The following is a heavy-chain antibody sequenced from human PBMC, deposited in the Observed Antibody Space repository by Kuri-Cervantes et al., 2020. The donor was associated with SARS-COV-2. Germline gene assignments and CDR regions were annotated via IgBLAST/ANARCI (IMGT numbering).Heavy chain of an antibody. Sequence: GGSLRLSCAASGFTVSSNYMSWVRQAPGKGLEWVSVIYSGGSTYYADSVKGRFTISRDNSKNTLYLQMNSLRAEDTAVYYCARAYDFWSGYYPHWGQGTLVTVSS. J-gene: IGHJ4*02. CDR2: IYSGGST. D-gene: IGHD3-3*01. CDR3: ARAYDFWSGYYPH. V-gene: IGHV3-53*01. CDR1: GFTVSSNY.